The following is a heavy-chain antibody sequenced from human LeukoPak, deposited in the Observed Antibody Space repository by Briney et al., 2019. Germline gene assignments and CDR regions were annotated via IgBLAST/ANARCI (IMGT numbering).Heavy chain of an antibody. CDR2: ISSSSSYI. D-gene: IGHD3-10*01. CDR1: GFTFSSYS. CDR3: ARDLATMVRGVIDY. J-gene: IGHJ4*02. Sequence: PGGSLRLSCAASGFTFSSYSMNWVRQAPGKGLEWVSSISSSSSYIYYADSVKGRFTISRDNAKNSLYLQMNSLRAEDTAVYYCARDLATMVRGVIDYWGQGTLVTVSS. V-gene: IGHV3-21*04.